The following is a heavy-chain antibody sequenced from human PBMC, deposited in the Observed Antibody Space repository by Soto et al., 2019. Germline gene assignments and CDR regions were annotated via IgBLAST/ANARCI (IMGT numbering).Heavy chain of an antibody. CDR3: AKGFVSGKIPNHYYYGMDV. CDR1: GYTFTSDY. Sequence: QVQLVQSGAEVKKPGASVKVSCKTSGYTFTSDYLHWVRQAPGLGLEWMGMINPRTGDATYTQQLQGRVTLTSDTSTSTVYMELTRLRSGDTAVYYCAKGFVSGKIPNHYYYGMDVWGQGTTVTGSS. V-gene: IGHV1-46*01. J-gene: IGHJ6*02. D-gene: IGHD1-26*01. CDR2: INPRTGDA.